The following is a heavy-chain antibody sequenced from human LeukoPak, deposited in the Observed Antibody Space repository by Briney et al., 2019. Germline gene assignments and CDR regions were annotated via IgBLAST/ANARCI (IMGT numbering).Heavy chain of an antibody. V-gene: IGHV3-74*01. D-gene: IGHD3-16*02. CDR3: AKSQVEEKYYDYVWGSYRPGYGMDV. CDR1: GFTFSSYW. J-gene: IGHJ6*02. CDR2: INSDGSST. Sequence: PGGSLRLSCAASGFTFSSYWMHWVRQAPGKGLVWVSRINSDGSSTSYADSVKGRFTISRDNAKNTLYLQMNSLRAEDTAVYYCAKSQVEEKYYDYVWGSYRPGYGMDVWGQGPTVTVSS.